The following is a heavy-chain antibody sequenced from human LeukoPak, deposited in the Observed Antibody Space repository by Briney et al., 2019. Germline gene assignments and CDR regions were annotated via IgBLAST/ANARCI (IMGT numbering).Heavy chain of an antibody. J-gene: IGHJ4*02. D-gene: IGHD3-10*01. Sequence: SETLSLTCTVSGGSISSYYWSWIRQPPGKGLEWIGYIYYSGSTNYNPSLKSRVTISVDTSKNQFSLKLSSVTAADTAVYYCARHIGRFGVYYFDYWGQGTLVTVSS. CDR1: GGSISSYY. V-gene: IGHV4-59*08. CDR2: IYYSGST. CDR3: ARHIGRFGVYYFDY.